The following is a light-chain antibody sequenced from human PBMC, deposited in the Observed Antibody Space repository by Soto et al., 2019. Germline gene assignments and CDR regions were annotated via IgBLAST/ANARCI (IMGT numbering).Light chain of an antibody. CDR1: QSVSSSY. V-gene: IGKV3-15*01. CDR3: QHYHGWPIT. CDR2: DAS. J-gene: IGKJ5*01. Sequence: EIVLTQSPVTLSLSPGERATLSCRASQSVSSSYLAWYQHKPGQAPRLLFYDASTRATGIPARFSGSGSGTEFTLTISSLQSEDFAVYYCQHYHGWPITFGQGTRLQNK.